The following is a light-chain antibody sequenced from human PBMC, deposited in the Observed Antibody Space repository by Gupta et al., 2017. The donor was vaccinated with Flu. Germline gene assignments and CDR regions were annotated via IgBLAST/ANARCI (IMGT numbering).Light chain of an antibody. J-gene: IGKJ2*01. CDR1: QSISSW. V-gene: IGKV1-5*03. CDR2: KAS. Sequence: IQMTHSPSTLSASVGDRVTITCRASQSISSWLAWYQQKPGKAPKLLIYKASSLESGVPSRFSGSGSGTEFTLTISSLQPDDFATYYCQQKNSCSYTFGQGTKLEIK. CDR3: QQKNSCSYT.